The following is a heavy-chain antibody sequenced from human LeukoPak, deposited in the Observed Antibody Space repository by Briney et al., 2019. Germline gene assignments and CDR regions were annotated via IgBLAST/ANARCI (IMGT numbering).Heavy chain of an antibody. CDR3: ANIDQYYYDSSGYYGY. D-gene: IGHD3-22*01. CDR2: ISGSGGST. V-gene: IGHV3-23*01. Sequence: GGSLRLSCAASGFTFSSYAMSWVRQAPGKGLEWVSAISGSGGSTYYADSVKGRFTISRDNSKNTLYLQMNSLRAEDTAVYYCANIDQYYYDSSGYYGYWGQGTVVTVSS. CDR1: GFTFSSYA. J-gene: IGHJ4*02.